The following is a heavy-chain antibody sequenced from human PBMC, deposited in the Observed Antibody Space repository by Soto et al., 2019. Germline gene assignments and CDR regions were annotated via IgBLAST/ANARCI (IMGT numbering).Heavy chain of an antibody. V-gene: IGHV4-39*01. J-gene: IGHJ4*02. CDR1: CGSISSSSYY. CDR2: FYFSGST. D-gene: IGHD3-3*01. CDR3: ARHPTAYYDFWSGYYSGAPDY. Sequence: SETLSLTCNVSCGSISSSSYYWGRILQPPGKGLEWIGSFYFSGSTYYNPSLKGPVTISVDTSKNQFSLKLSAVTAADTAVYYCARHPTAYYDFWSGYYSGAPDYWGQGTLVTAPQ.